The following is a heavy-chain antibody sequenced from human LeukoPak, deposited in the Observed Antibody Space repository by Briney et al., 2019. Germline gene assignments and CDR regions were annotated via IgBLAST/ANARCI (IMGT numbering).Heavy chain of an antibody. CDR2: INNDGTST. V-gene: IGHV3-74*01. CDR3: ATVSEY. J-gene: IGHJ4*02. Sequence: GGSLRLSCTASGFTFNYFWMHWVRQVPGKGPVWVSGINNDGTSTYYADSVKGRFTISRDNAKNTVYLQMNGLRAEDTSVYFCATVSEYWGQGTLVTVSS. CDR1: GFTFNYFW.